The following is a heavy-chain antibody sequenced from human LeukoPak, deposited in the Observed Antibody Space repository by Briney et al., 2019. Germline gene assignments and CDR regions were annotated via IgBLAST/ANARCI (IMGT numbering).Heavy chain of an antibody. D-gene: IGHD2-2*01. V-gene: IGHV3-23*01. CDR3: AKEPREYCSSTSCPNWFDF. Sequence: GGSLRLSCAASGFTFNNYAMSWVRQAPGKGLEWVSAISASGGTTYYADSVKGRFTISRDNSENTLFLQMNSLRAEDTAVYYCAKEPREYCSSTSCPNWFDFWGQGTLVTVSS. J-gene: IGHJ5*01. CDR2: ISASGGTT. CDR1: GFTFNNYA.